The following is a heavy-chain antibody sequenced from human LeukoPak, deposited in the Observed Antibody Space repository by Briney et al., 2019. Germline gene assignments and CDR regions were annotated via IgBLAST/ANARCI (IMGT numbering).Heavy chain of an antibody. Sequence: SETLSLTCTVSGGSISSYYWSWIRQPAGKGLEWIGRIYTSGSTNYNPSLKSRATISEDTSKSQFSLRLNSVTAADTAMYYCARLRSYYDSSGSFGNYLDYWGRGTLVTVSS. CDR3: ARLRSYYDSSGSFGNYLDY. CDR2: IYTSGST. V-gene: IGHV4-4*07. CDR1: GGSISSYY. D-gene: IGHD3-22*01. J-gene: IGHJ4*02.